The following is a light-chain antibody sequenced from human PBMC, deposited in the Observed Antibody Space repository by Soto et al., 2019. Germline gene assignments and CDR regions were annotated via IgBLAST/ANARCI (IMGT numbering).Light chain of an antibody. CDR2: EVS. V-gene: IGLV2-14*01. CDR1: SGDVGGYNY. Sequence: QSVLTQPASVSVSPGQSITISCTGTSGDVGGYNYVSWYQQHPGKAPKLMIYEVSNRPSGVSDRFSGSKSGNTASLTISGLQAEDEADYYCGSYTSSRIYVFGAGTKVTV. J-gene: IGLJ1*01. CDR3: GSYTSSRIYV.